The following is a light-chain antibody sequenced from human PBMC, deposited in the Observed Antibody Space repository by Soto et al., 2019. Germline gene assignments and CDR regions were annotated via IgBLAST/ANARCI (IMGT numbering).Light chain of an antibody. CDR3: QQYNSYSRNT. CDR2: KAS. CDR1: QSISSW. V-gene: IGKV1-5*03. Sequence: DIQMTQSPSTLSASVGDRVTITCRASQSISSWLAWYQQKPGKAPKLLIYKASSLESGGPSRFSGSGSATEFTLTISSLQPDDFASYYCQQYNSYSRNTFGQGTKLEIK. J-gene: IGKJ2*01.